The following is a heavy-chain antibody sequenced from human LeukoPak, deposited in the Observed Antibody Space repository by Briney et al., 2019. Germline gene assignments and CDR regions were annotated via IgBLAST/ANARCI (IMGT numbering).Heavy chain of an antibody. Sequence: ASVRVSCKASGYTFTSYYMHWVRQAPGQGLEWMGIINPSGGSTSYAQKFQGRVTMTRDTSTSTVYMELSSLRAEDTAVYYCARGAPTYDFWSGYYNPHYYGMDVWGQGTTVTVSS. V-gene: IGHV1-46*01. CDR1: GYTFTSYY. D-gene: IGHD3-3*01. CDR3: ARGAPTYDFWSGYYNPHYYGMDV. J-gene: IGHJ6*02. CDR2: INPSGGST.